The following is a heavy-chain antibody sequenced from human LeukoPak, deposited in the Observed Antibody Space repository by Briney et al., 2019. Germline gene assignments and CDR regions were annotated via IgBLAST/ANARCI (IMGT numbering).Heavy chain of an antibody. D-gene: IGHD2-2*01. J-gene: IGHJ4*02. CDR3: ASMPPSDY. CDR1: GFTFSSYG. CDR2: ISYDGSNK. V-gene: IGHV3-30*03. Sequence: GGSLRLSCAASGFTFSSYGMHWVRQAPGKGLEWVAVISYDGSNKYYADSVKGRFSISRDNSKNTLYLQMNSPRVEDTAVYYCASMPPSDYWGQGTLVTVSS.